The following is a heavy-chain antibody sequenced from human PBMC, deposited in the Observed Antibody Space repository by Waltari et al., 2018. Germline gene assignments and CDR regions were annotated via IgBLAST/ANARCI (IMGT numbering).Heavy chain of an antibody. CDR3: ARVGRPNDFWSGYNDY. J-gene: IGHJ4*02. V-gene: IGHV1-46*03. Sequence: QVQLVQSGAEVKKPGASVKVSCKASGYTFTSYYMHWVRQAPGQGLEWMGIINPRGGSTSYEQKCQGRVTMTRDTSTSTVYMELSSLRSEDTAVYYCARVGRPNDFWSGYNDYWGQGTLVTVSS. CDR2: INPRGGST. D-gene: IGHD3-3*01. CDR1: GYTFTSYY.